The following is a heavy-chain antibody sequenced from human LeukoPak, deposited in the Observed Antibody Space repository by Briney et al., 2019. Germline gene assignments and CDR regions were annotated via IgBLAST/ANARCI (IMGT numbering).Heavy chain of an antibody. CDR3: ARDDYGGNSSYYYGMDV. J-gene: IGHJ6*02. V-gene: IGHV4-59*01. D-gene: IGHD4-23*01. CDR1: GGSISSYY. Sequence: SETLSLNCTVSGGSISSYYWSWIRQPPGKGLEWIGYIYYSGSTNYNPSLKSRVTISVDTPKNQFSLKLSSVTAADTAVYYCARDDYGGNSSYYYGMDVWGQGTTVTVSS. CDR2: IYYSGST.